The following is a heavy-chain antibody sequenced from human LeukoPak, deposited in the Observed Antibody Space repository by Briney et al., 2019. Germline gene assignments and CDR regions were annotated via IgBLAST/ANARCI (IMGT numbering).Heavy chain of an antibody. D-gene: IGHD6-13*01. V-gene: IGHV3-23*01. CDR3: AKDRFSSSPNWFDP. CDR1: GFTFSSYS. CDR2: VSGSDGST. Sequence: GGSLRLSCAASGFTFSSYSMNWVRQAPGKGLEWVPAVSGSDGSTYYADSMRGRFTISRDNSKNTLYLQMKRLRAEDTAVYYCAKDRFSSSPNWFDPWGQGTLVTVSS. J-gene: IGHJ5*02.